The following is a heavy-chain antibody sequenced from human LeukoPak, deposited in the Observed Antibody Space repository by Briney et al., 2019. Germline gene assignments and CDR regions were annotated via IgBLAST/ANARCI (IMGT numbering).Heavy chain of an antibody. CDR1: GGSFSGYY. CDR3: ARQGVTYRNYYYYYYMDV. V-gene: IGHV4-34*01. D-gene: IGHD2-21*02. J-gene: IGHJ6*03. Sequence: SETLSLTCAVYGGSFSGYYWSWIRQPPGKGLEWIGEINHSGSTNYNPSLKSRVTISVDTSKNQFSLKLSSVTAADTAVYYCARQGVTYRNYYYYYYMDVWGKGTTVTISS. CDR2: INHSGST.